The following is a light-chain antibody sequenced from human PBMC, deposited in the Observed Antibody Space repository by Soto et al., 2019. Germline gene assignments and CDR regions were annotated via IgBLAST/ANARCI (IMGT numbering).Light chain of an antibody. CDR1: QSVSGK. V-gene: IGKV3-15*01. CDR2: DAS. CDR3: QQYSNWRT. J-gene: IGKJ1*01. Sequence: EIVMTQSPVTLSVSPGERATLSCRASQSVSGKLAWYQQKPGQAPRLLLYDASTRATGVPARFSGSGSGTEFTLTISSLQSEDFAVYYCQQYSNWRTFGQGTNVEIK.